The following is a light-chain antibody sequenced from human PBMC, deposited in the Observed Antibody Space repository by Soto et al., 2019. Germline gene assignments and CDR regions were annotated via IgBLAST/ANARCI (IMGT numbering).Light chain of an antibody. J-gene: IGLJ2*01. Sequence: QAVVTQPPSASGTPGQGVTISCSGSSSNVGSNFVFWYQQLPGTAPKVLIYRNNQRPSGVPDRFSGSKSGTSASLAISGLRSEDEADYYCAAWDDSLSGPIFGGGTQLTVL. CDR2: RNN. CDR1: SSNVGSNF. CDR3: AAWDDSLSGPI. V-gene: IGLV1-47*01.